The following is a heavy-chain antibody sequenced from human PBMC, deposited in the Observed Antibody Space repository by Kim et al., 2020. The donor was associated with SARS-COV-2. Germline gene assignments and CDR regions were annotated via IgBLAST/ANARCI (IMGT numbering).Heavy chain of an antibody. V-gene: IGHV4-61*01. Sequence: SETLSLTCTVSSASVSSSSYYWSRIRQPPGGGLEWIGNIYYTGSANYNPSLKSRVTVLVDTSKNQFSLKLSSVTTADTAVYYCAIYCSQASCSRESSPYYGMGVWGQGTTVTVSS. D-gene: IGHD2-15*01. CDR1: SASVSSSSYY. CDR2: IYYTGSA. CDR3: AIYCSQASCSRESSPYYGMGV. J-gene: IGHJ6*02.